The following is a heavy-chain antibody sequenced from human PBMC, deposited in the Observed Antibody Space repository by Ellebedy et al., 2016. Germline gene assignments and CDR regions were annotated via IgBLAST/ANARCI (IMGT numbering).Heavy chain of an antibody. V-gene: IGHV3-23*01. Sequence: GGSLRLSCAASGFTFSSYAMNWVRQAPGKGLEWVSGISGGGDNTYYADSVKGRFTISRDNSKNTLYLQMKSLRAEDTALYFCAKGSVWELLLTCFDYWGQGTLVTVSS. J-gene: IGHJ4*02. CDR3: AKGSVWELLLTCFDY. CDR2: ISGGGDNT. D-gene: IGHD1-26*01. CDR1: GFTFSSYA.